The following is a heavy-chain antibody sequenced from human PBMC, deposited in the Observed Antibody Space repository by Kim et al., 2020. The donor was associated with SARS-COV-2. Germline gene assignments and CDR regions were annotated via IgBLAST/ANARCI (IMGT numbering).Heavy chain of an antibody. V-gene: IGHV1-2*06. J-gene: IGHJ4*02. D-gene: IGHD2-15*01. CDR2: ITPNSGDT. CDR1: GFTFTGYY. CDR3: GRDRTGGSWAVAY. Sequence: ASVKVSCKTSGFTFTGYYIHWVRQAPGQGLEWMGRITPNSGDTYYAQKFLGRVTMTRDTSISTGYMEVSSLRSDDTAVYYCGRDRTGGSWAVAYWGQGTLVTVSS.